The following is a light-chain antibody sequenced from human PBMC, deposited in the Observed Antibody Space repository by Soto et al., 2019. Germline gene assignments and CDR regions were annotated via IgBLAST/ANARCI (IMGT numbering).Light chain of an antibody. V-gene: IGLV2-14*01. J-gene: IGLJ2*01. CDR2: DVS. Sequence: QSVLTQPASVSGSPGQSITISCTGTSSDVGSYNYVSWYQQYPGKAPKLMIYDVSNRPSGVSYRFSGSKSGNTASLTISGLQAADEAYYYCSSYTTSSTHVVFGGGTKLTVL. CDR3: SSYTTSSTHVV. CDR1: SSDVGSYNY.